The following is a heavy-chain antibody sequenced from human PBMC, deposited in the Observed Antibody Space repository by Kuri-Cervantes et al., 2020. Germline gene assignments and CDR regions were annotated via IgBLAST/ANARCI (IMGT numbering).Heavy chain of an antibody. V-gene: IGHV1-2*02. D-gene: IGHD6-13*01. CDR2: INPNSGGT. CDR1: GYTFTGYY. J-gene: IGHJ5*02. CDR3: ARDASSWPRNNWFDP. Sequence: ASVKVSCKASGYTFTGYYMHWVRQAPGQGLEWMGWINPNSGGTNYAQKVQGRVTMTRDTSISTAYMELSRLRSDDTAVYYCARDASSWPRNNWFDPWGQGTLVTVSS.